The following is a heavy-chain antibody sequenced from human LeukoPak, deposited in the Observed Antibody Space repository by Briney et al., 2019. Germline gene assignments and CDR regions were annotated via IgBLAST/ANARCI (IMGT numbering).Heavy chain of an antibody. D-gene: IGHD3-16*01. J-gene: IGHJ4*02. Sequence: GGSLRLSCAASGFTFSGSAMHWVRQASGKGLEWVGRIRSKVNNYATAYAASVKGRFTISRDDSKNTAFLLMNSLKTEDTAVYYCTSVDYDYVWGSNLRWGQGTLVTVSS. V-gene: IGHV3-73*01. CDR1: GFTFSGSA. CDR2: IRSKVNNYAT. CDR3: TSVDYDYVWGSNLR.